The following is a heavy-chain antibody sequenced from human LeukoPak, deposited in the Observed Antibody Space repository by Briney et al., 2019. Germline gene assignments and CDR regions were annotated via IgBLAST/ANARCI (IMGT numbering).Heavy chain of an antibody. D-gene: IGHD4-17*01. J-gene: IGHJ4*02. V-gene: IGHV3-7*05. CDR1: GFTFSDYW. CDR3: ARGGSMTTVTTY. CDR2: IKQDGSEK. Sequence: GGSLRLSCAASGFTFSDYWMSWVRQAPGKGLEWVANIKQDGSEKSCLDSVKGRFTISRDNVENTLYLQMNSLRADDTAVYYCARGGSMTTVTTYWGQGTLVTVSS.